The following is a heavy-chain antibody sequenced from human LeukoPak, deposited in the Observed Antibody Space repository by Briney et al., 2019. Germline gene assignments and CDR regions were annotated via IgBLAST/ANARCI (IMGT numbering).Heavy chain of an antibody. D-gene: IGHD2-2*01. Sequence: GGSLRLSCEGSAFIFSGHWMNWVRQTPGKGLEWVASIKEDGSERQYVDSVKGRFTISRDNAENSLYLQMNSLRAEDTAVYYCARGGTIVPDYWGQGTLVTVSS. V-gene: IGHV3-7*01. CDR1: AFIFSGHW. CDR3: ARGGTIVPDY. CDR2: IKEDGSER. J-gene: IGHJ4*02.